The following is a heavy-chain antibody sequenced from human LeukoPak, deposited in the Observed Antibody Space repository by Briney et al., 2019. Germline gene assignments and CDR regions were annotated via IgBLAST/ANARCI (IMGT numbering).Heavy chain of an antibody. CDR3: ARSRPGWELHYYYYYMDV. D-gene: IGHD1-26*01. CDR2: MNPNSGST. V-gene: IGHV1-8*03. Sequence: ASVKVSCKASGYTFTSYDINWVRQATGQGLEWMGWMNPNSGSTGYAQKFQGRVTITRNTSISTAYMELSSLRSEDTAVYYCARSRPGWELHYYYYYMDVWGKGTTVTVSS. CDR1: GYTFTSYD. J-gene: IGHJ6*03.